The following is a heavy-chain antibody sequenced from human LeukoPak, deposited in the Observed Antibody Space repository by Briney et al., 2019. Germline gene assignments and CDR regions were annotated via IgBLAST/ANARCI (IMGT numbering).Heavy chain of an antibody. J-gene: IGHJ3*02. CDR3: ARHEDDAFDI. CDR2: IYYSGST. V-gene: IGHV4-59*08. Sequence: LRLSCAASGFTFSDYYMSWIRQPPRKGLEWIGYIYYSGSTKYNPSLRSRVTISVDTSKNQFSLKLTSVTAADTAVYYCARHEDDAFDIWGQGTVVTVSS. CDR1: GFTFSDYY.